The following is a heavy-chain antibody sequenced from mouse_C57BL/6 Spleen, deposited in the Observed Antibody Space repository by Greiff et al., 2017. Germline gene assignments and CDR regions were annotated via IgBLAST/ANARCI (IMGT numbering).Heavy chain of an antibody. D-gene: IGHD1-1*01. CDR3: ARLDYYGSSFFDY. J-gene: IGHJ2*01. CDR2: IHPNSGST. Sequence: VQLQQPGAELVKPGASVKLSCKASGYTFTSYWMHWVKQRPGQGLEWIGMIHPNSGSTNYNEKFKSKATLTVDKSSSTAYMQLSSLTSEDSAVYYCARLDYYGSSFFDYWGQGTTLTDSS. CDR1: GYTFTSYW. V-gene: IGHV1-64*01.